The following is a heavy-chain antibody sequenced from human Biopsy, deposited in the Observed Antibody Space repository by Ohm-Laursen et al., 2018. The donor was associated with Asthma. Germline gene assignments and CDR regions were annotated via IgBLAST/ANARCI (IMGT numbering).Heavy chain of an antibody. CDR1: GYNFISFA. D-gene: IGHD3-9*01. CDR3: ARTYYDFLTGQVKDVFGV. CDR2: VNTGNGDT. J-gene: IGHJ3*01. V-gene: IGHV1-3*04. Sequence: SVKVSCKTSGYNFISFAIHWVRQAPGQRLEWMGWVNTGNGDTKYSQKFQGRVTITRDTSANTAYMELRSLRSEDTATYYCARTYYDFLTGQVKDVFGVWGQGTMVTVSS.